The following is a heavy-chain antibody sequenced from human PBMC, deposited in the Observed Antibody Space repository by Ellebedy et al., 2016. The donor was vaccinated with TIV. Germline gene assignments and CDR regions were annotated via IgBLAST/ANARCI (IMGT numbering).Heavy chain of an antibody. Sequence: GESLKISXAASGFTFSSYWMNWVRQAPGTGLEWVANIKEDGSDKYYVDSVKGRFTISRDNAKNSLYLQMNSLTAEDTAVYYCARDFRGSSWSTPFDYWGQGTLVTVSS. V-gene: IGHV3-7*01. J-gene: IGHJ4*02. CDR1: GFTFSSYW. CDR2: IKEDGSDK. D-gene: IGHD6-13*01. CDR3: ARDFRGSSWSTPFDY.